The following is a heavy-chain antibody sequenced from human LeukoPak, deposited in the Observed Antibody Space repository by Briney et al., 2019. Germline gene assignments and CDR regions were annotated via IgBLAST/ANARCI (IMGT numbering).Heavy chain of an antibody. D-gene: IGHD2-2*01. CDR2: ISYDGSNK. CDR1: GFTFSSYA. V-gene: IGHV3-30-3*01. CDR3: ARDPRDIVVVPAAPSLDY. Sequence: GGSLRLSCAASGFTFSSYAMHWVRQAPGKGLEWVAVISYDGSNKYYADSVKGRLTISRDNSKNTLYLQMNSLRAEDTAVYYCARDPRDIVVVPAAPSLDYWGQGTLVTVSS. J-gene: IGHJ4*02.